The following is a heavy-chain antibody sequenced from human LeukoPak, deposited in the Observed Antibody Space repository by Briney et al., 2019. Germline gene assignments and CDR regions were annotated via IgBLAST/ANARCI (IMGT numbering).Heavy chain of an antibody. V-gene: IGHV4-61*02. CDR1: GDSISSGSYY. CDR2: IYTSGST. Sequence: SQTLSLTCTGSGDSISSGSYYWSWIRQPAGKGLELIGSIYTSGSTNYNPSLKSRVTISVDTSKNQFSLKLSSVTAADTAVYYCARDCTYMRFGALLYGMDVWGQGTTVTVSS. CDR3: ARDCTYMRFGALLYGMDV. J-gene: IGHJ6*02. D-gene: IGHD3-10*01.